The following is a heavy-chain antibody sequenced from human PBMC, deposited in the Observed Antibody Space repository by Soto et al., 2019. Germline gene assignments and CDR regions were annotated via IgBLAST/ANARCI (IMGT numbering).Heavy chain of an antibody. CDR2: IYPGDSDT. D-gene: IGHD3-3*01. CDR3: ARHIRYYDFWSGYSNWFDP. V-gene: IGHV5-51*01. CDR1: GYSFTSYW. J-gene: IGHJ5*02. Sequence: GESLKISCKGSGYSFTSYWIGWVRQMPGKGLEWMGIIYPGDSDTRYSPSFQGQVTISADKSISTAYLQWSSLKASDTAMYYCARHIRYYDFWSGYSNWFDPWGQGTLVTVSS.